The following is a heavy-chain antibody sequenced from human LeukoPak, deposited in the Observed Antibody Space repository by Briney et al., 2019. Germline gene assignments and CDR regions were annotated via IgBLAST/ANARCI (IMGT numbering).Heavy chain of an antibody. CDR1: GGSFSGYS. CDR3: ARSQPDWAAPGFDN. J-gene: IGHJ3*02. D-gene: IGHD3-9*01. V-gene: IGHV4-34*01. CDR2: STERGKT. Sequence: SETLSLTCSVYGGSFSGYSWTWIRQPPGMGLEWIGESTERGKTRYNPSLKNRVSMSMDTSKNHFSLNLSSVTAADTAVYFCARSQPDWAAPGFDNWGPGTLVTVSS.